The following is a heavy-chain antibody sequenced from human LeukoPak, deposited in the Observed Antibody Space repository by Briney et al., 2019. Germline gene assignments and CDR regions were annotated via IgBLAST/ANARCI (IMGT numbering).Heavy chain of an antibody. CDR3: ARNTVQYYDFWSGYTPYFDY. D-gene: IGHD3-3*01. CDR1: GYTFTSYG. Sequence: ASVKVSCKASGYTFTSYGISWVRQAPGQGLEWMGWISAYNGNTNYAQKLQGRVTMTTDTSTSTAYMELRSLRSDDTAVYYCARNTVQYYDFWSGYTPYFDYWGQGTLVTVSS. V-gene: IGHV1-18*01. CDR2: ISAYNGNT. J-gene: IGHJ4*02.